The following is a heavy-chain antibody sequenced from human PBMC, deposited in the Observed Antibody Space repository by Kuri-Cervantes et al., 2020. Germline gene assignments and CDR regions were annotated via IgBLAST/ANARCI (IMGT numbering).Heavy chain of an antibody. J-gene: IGHJ4*02. CDR3: VRVGGSSAHFDY. CDR2: IKQDGSEK. V-gene: IGHV3-7*01. CDR1: GFTFSNCW. Sequence: GGSLRLSCAASGFTFSNCWMTWVRQAPGKGLEWVANIKQDGSEKYYVDSVKGRFTISRDNAKNSLYLQMNSLRGEDTAVYYCVRVGGSSAHFDYWGQGTLVTVSS. D-gene: IGHD3-10*01.